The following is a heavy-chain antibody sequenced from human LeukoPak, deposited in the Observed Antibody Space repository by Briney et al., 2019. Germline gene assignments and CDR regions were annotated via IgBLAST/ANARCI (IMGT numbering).Heavy chain of an antibody. D-gene: IGHD6-19*01. Sequence: SETLSLTCTVPGGSVSISNYYWGWVRQPPGKGLEWIGSIYYSGNTYYNSSLKSRVIISVDTSKNQFSLRLTSVTAADTAIYYCAREFADTTGCYWGQGILVTVSS. CDR1: GGSVSISNYY. CDR2: IYYSGNT. CDR3: AREFADTTGCY. V-gene: IGHV4-39*07. J-gene: IGHJ4*02.